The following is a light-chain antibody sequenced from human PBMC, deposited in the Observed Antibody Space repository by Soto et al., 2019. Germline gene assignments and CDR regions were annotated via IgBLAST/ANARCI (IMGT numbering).Light chain of an antibody. CDR1: SSDVGGYNY. Sequence: SVLTQPASVSGSPGQSITISCTGTSSDVGGYNYVSWYQQHPGKAPKLMIYEVSNRPSGVSNRFSGSKSGNTASLTISGLQAEDEADYYRSSYTSSSTLVFGTGTKVTVL. J-gene: IGLJ1*01. V-gene: IGLV2-14*01. CDR3: SSYTSSSTLV. CDR2: EVS.